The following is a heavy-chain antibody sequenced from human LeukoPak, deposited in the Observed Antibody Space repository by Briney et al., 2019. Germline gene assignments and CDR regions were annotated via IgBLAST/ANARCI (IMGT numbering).Heavy chain of an antibody. V-gene: IGHV4-59*08. CDR1: GGSISSYY. J-gene: IGHJ4*02. D-gene: IGHD2-21*02. Sequence: PSETLSLTCTVSGGSISSYYWSWIQQPPGKGLEWIGYIYYSGSTNYNPSLKSRVTISVDTSKNQFSLKLSSVTAADTAVYYCARHNSLVVTFDYWGQGTLVTVSS. CDR2: IYYSGST. CDR3: ARHNSLVVTFDY.